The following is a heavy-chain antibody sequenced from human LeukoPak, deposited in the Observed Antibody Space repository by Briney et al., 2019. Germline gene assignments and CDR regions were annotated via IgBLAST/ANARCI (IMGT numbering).Heavy chain of an antibody. Sequence: ASVKVSCKASGYTFTNYGISWVRQAPGQGLEWMGWISAYNGNTNYAQKLQGRVTMTTDTSTSTAYMELRSLRSDDTAVYYCARVRNCGGDCYPGDYWGQGTLVTVSS. J-gene: IGHJ4*02. CDR3: ARVRNCGGDCYPGDY. V-gene: IGHV1-18*01. CDR2: ISAYNGNT. CDR1: GYTFTNYG. D-gene: IGHD2-21*02.